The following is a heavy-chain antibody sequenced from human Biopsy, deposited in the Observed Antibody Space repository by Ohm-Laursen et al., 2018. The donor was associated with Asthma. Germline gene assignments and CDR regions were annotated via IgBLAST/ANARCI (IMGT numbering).Heavy chain of an antibody. V-gene: IGHV1-69*01. J-gene: IGHJ6*02. CDR3: AREVSTVDYGYYHFAMDV. CDR2: IIPIFGTS. D-gene: IGHD4-17*01. Sequence: SSVKVSCKASGGTFSRYAISWVRQAPGQGFEWMGGIIPIFGTSNYAQKFQGRVTFTADESTSSAYMELSSLRSEDSAVYYCAREVSTVDYGYYHFAMDVWSQGTTVTVSS. CDR1: GGTFSRYA.